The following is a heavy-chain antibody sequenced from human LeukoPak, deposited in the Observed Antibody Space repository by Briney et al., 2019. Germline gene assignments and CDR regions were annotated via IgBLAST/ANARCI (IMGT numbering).Heavy chain of an antibody. CDR3: ATAPDQGIAVAGQGI. V-gene: IGHV1-46*01. J-gene: IGHJ4*02. CDR2: INPSGGST. D-gene: IGHD6-19*01. Sequence: GASVKVSCKASGYTFTSYYMHWVRQAPGQGLEWMGIINPSGGSTSYAQKFQGRVTMTEDTSTDTAYMELSSLRSEDTAVYYCATAPDQGIAVAGQGIWGQGTLVTVSS. CDR1: GYTFTSYY.